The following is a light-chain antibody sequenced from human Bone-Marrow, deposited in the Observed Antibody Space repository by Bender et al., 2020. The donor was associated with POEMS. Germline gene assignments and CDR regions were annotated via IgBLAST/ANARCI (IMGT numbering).Light chain of an antibody. CDR2: DNT. CDR1: DSGSKI. J-gene: IGLJ2*01. Sequence: SYVLTQPPSVSVAPGQTATITCEGNDSGSKIRHWYQQKPGQAPVLVVFDNTDRPSGIPERFSGSNSGNTATLTISRVEAGDEADYYCQVWDYTSDLFVVFGGGTKLTVL. CDR3: QVWDYTSDLFVV. V-gene: IGLV3-21*02.